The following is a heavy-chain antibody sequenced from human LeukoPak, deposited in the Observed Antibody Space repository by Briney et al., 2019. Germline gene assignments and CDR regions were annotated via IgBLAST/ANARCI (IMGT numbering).Heavy chain of an antibody. CDR2: IKSKTDGGTT. CDR3: TTGLSVGGAFDI. Sequence: GGSLRLSCAASGFTFSNAWMSWVRQAPGKGLEWLGRIKSKTDGGTTDYAAPVKGRFTISRDDSKNTLYLQMNSLKTEDTAVYYCTTGLSVGGAFDIWGQGTMVTVSS. CDR1: GFTFSNAW. J-gene: IGHJ3*02. V-gene: IGHV3-15*01. D-gene: IGHD3-16*01.